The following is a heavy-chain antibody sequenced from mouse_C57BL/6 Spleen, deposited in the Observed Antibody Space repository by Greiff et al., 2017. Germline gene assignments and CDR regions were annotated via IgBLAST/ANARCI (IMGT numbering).Heavy chain of an antibody. CDR3: ARLGYYGSSSYYAMDY. V-gene: IGHV1-53*01. CDR2: INPSNGGT. J-gene: IGHJ4*01. CDR1: GYTFTSYW. D-gene: IGHD1-1*01. Sequence: QVHVKQPGTELVKPGASVKLSCKASGYTFTSYWMHWVKQRPGQGLEWIGNINPSNGGTNYNEKFKSKATLTVDKSSSTAYMQLSSLTSEDSAVYYCARLGYYGSSSYYAMDYWGQGTSVTVSS.